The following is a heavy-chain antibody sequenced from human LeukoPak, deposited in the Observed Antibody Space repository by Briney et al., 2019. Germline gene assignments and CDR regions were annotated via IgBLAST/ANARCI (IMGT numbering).Heavy chain of an antibody. D-gene: IGHD6-19*01. CDR1: GYSISRGYS. CDR3: AREGWQWLVHAFDI. Sequence: SETLSLTCTVSGYSISRGYSWGWIRQPPGKGLEWIGNIYHSGSTNYSPSLKSRVTISVDTSKNQFSLKLSSVTAADTAVYYCAREGWQWLVHAFDIWGQGTMVTVSS. CDR2: IYHSGST. J-gene: IGHJ3*02. V-gene: IGHV4-38-2*02.